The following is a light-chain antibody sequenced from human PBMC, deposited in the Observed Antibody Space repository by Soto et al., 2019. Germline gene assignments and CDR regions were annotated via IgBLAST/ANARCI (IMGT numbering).Light chain of an antibody. CDR1: SSDVGGYNY. J-gene: IGLJ3*02. Sequence: QSALTQPRSVSGSPGQSVTISCSGTSSDVGGYNYVSWYQQHPGKAPKLMIYDVNKRPSGVPDRFSGSKSGNTASLTISGLQADDEADYYCYSYAGSYTWVFGGGTKMTVL. CDR3: YSYAGSYTWV. V-gene: IGLV2-11*01. CDR2: DVN.